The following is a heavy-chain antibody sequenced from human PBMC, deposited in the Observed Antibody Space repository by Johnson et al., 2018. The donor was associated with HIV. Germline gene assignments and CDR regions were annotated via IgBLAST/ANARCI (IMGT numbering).Heavy chain of an antibody. Sequence: MLLVESGGGLVQPGGSLRLSCAASGFTFSAYAMHWVRQAPGKGLEYVSVISSNGGTTYYADSVKGRFTISRDNSKNTLYLQMGSLRAEDMAVYYCARDRGRGSEDAFNFWGQGTMVTVSS. D-gene: IGHD2-15*01. V-gene: IGHV3-64*07. J-gene: IGHJ3*01. CDR3: ARDRGRGSEDAFNF. CDR2: ISSNGGTT. CDR1: GFTFSAYA.